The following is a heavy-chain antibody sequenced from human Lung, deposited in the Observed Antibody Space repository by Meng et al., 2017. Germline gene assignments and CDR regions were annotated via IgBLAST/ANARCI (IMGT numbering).Heavy chain of an antibody. CDR2: IRGDGGSI. CDR3: ARESGYFEY. Sequence: RLGESGGGLVRAGGSLRLSWAASGFTFRSYWMHWVRQAPGKGLAWVSRIRGDGGSIVYADSVKGRFTISRDNAKNTLFLQMNSLRAEDTAVYYCARESGYFEYWGQGILVTVPS. J-gene: IGHJ4*02. V-gene: IGHV3-74*03. CDR1: GFTFRSYW.